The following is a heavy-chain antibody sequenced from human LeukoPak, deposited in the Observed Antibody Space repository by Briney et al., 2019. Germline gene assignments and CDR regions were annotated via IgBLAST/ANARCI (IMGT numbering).Heavy chain of an antibody. CDR2: INPSGGST. V-gene: IGHV1-46*01. D-gene: IGHD1-7*01. CDR1: GYTFTSYY. CDR3: ARDSLELRGKGENAFDI. J-gene: IGHJ3*02. Sequence: ASVKVSCKASGYTFTSYYMHWVRQAPGQGLEWMGIINPSGGSTSYAQKFQGRVTMTRDTSTSTVYMELSSLRYEDTAVYYCARDSLELRGKGENAFDIWGQGTMVTVSS.